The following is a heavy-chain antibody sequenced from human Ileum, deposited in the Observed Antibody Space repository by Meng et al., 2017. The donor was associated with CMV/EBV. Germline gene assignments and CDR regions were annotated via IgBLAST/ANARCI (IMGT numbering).Heavy chain of an antibody. CDR2: IWYDGSNK. D-gene: IGHD3-3*01. CDR1: GFTFSSYG. V-gene: IGHV3-30*02. Sequence: GESLKISCAASGFTFSSYGMHWVRQAPGKGLEWVAFIWYDGSNKYYADSVKGRFTISRDNSKNTLYLQMNSLRAEDTAVYYCAKDYDFWSGYYPLSLRYYGMDVWGQGTTVTVSS. J-gene: IGHJ6*02. CDR3: AKDYDFWSGYYPLSLRYYGMDV.